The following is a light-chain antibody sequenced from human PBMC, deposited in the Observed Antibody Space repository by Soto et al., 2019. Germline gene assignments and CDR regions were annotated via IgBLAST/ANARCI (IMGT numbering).Light chain of an antibody. J-gene: IGLJ2*01. CDR1: SGDVGGYYY. Sequence: QSALTQPASVSGAPGQSITISCTGTSGDVGGYYYVSWYQQHPGRPPKLLIYDVTVRPSGVSIRFSGSKSDKTASLTISGLHTEDEADYYCSSYSSSATRVVFGGGTQLTVL. V-gene: IGLV2-14*03. CDR3: SSYSSSATRVV. CDR2: DVT.